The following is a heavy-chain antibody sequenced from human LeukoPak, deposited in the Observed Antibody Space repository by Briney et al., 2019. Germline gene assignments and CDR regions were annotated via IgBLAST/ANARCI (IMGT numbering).Heavy chain of an antibody. V-gene: IGHV1-69*05. D-gene: IGHD1-26*01. CDR3: ARGGARYSGSSPNWFDY. Sequence: SVEVSCKASGCTVSRYAISWVRQAPGEGLEGMGGIIPIFGTANYAQKFQGRVTITTDESTSTAYMELSSLRSEDTAVYYCARGGARYSGSSPNWFDYWGQGTLVTVSS. CDR2: IIPIFGTA. J-gene: IGHJ4*02. CDR1: GCTVSRYA.